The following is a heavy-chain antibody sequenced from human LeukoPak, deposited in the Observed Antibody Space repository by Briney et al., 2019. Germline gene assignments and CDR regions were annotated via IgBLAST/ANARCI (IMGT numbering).Heavy chain of an antibody. CDR3: ARHELSGRWLLDY. Sequence: SGTLSLTCTVSGGSISSSSYYWGWIRQPPGKGREWIGSIYYSGSTYYNPSLKSRVTISVDTSNNQFSLKLSSVTAADTAVYYCARHELSGRWLLDYWGQGTLVTVSS. D-gene: IGHD5-24*01. CDR1: GGSISSSSYY. V-gene: IGHV4-39*01. J-gene: IGHJ4*02. CDR2: IYYSGST.